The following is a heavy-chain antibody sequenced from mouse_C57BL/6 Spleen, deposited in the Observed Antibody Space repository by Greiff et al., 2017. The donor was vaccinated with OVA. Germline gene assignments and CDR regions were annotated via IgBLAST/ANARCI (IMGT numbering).Heavy chain of an antibody. CDR1: GFSLTSYA. Sequence: VKLQESGPGLVAPSQSLSITCTVSGFSLTSYAISWVRQPPGKGLEWLGVIWTGGGTNYNSALKSRLSISKDNSKSQVFLKMNSLQTDDTARYYCASAYYSNYEFAYWGQGTLVTVSA. CDR2: IWTGGGT. D-gene: IGHD2-5*01. V-gene: IGHV2-9-1*01. CDR3: ASAYYSNYEFAY. J-gene: IGHJ3*01.